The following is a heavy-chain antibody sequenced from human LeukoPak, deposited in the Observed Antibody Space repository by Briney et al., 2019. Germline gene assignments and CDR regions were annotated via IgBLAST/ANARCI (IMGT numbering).Heavy chain of an antibody. CDR2: INHSGST. V-gene: IGHV4-34*01. Sequence: SETLSHTCAVYGGSFSGYYWSWIRQPPGKGLEWIGEINHSGSTNYNPSLKSRVTISVDTSKNQFSLKLSSVTAADTAVYYCAGSIAVDDFDYWGQGTLVTVSS. D-gene: IGHD6-19*01. J-gene: IGHJ4*02. CDR3: AGSIAVDDFDY. CDR1: GGSFSGYY.